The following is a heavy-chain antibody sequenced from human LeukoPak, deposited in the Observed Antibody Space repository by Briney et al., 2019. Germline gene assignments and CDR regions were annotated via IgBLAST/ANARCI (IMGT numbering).Heavy chain of an antibody. CDR1: GYTFTSYG. D-gene: IGHD3-22*01. CDR3: ARDSEYYYDSSGNFDY. Sequence: APVKVSRKASGYTFTSYGISWVRQAPGQGLEWMGWISAYNGNTNYAQKLQGRVTMTTDTSTSTAYMELRSLRSDDTAVYYCARDSEYYYDSSGNFDYRGQGTLVTVSS. CDR2: ISAYNGNT. J-gene: IGHJ4*02. V-gene: IGHV1-18*01.